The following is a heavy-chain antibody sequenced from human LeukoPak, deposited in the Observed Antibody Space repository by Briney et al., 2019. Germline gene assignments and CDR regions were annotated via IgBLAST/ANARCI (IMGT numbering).Heavy chain of an antibody. CDR3: VRSAFHAGSGNYYDY. CDR1: GFTFSSYW. V-gene: IGHV3-7*01. CDR2: INHNGNVN. J-gene: IGHJ4*02. D-gene: IGHD3-22*01. Sequence: GGSLRLSCAASGFTFSSYWMNWARQAPGEGLEWVASINHNGNVNYYVDSVKGRFTISRDNAENTLYLQMNSLRVEDTAVYYCVRSAFHAGSGNYYDYWGQGTLVTVSS.